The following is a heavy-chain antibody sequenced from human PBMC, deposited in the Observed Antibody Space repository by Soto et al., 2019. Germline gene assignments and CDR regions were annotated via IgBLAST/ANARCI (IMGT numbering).Heavy chain of an antibody. V-gene: IGHV4-61*07. D-gene: IGHD2-15*01. CDR3: ARLYCSGGTCYSWGALDV. Sequence: WTWIRQPPGTGLEWIGHIHYSGSTNYRSSLKSRLTISVDTSKNQLSLKLRSVTAADTAVYYCARLYCSGGTCYSWGALDVWGQGTMVTVS. J-gene: IGHJ3*01. CDR2: IHYSGST.